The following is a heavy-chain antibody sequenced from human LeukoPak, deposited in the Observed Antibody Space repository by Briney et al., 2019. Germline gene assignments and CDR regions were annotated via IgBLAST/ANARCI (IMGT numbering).Heavy chain of an antibody. CDR3: ARARTPLIAAAGTHYYYGMDV. V-gene: IGHV1-8*01. J-gene: IGHJ6*02. CDR2: LNPNSDNK. D-gene: IGHD6-13*01. Sequence: GASVKVSCKASGYSFTSYDINWVGQAPGQGLEWMGWLNPNSDNKGYAQKFQGRVTMTRNTSISTAYMELSSLGSDDTAVYYCARARTPLIAAAGTHYYYGMDVWGQGTTVTVSS. CDR1: GYSFTSYD.